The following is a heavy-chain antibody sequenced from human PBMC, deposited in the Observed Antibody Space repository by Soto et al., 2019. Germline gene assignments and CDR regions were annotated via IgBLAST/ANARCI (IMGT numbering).Heavy chain of an antibody. V-gene: IGHV3-73*01. Sequence: GGSLRLSCAASGFTFSDSAMHWVREASGKGLEWVGRIKSDADSYATAYAASVKGRFTISRDDSRSTAYLQMNSLKTEDTAVYYCTKFGDFGGFDPWGQGTLVTVSS. CDR1: GFTFSDSA. CDR3: TKFGDFGGFDP. D-gene: IGHD3-10*01. J-gene: IGHJ5*02. CDR2: IKSDADSYAT.